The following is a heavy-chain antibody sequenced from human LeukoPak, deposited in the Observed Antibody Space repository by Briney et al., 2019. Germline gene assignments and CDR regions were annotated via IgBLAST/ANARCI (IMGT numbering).Heavy chain of an antibody. CDR3: TRKRYGDY. CDR1: GDSISSYY. Sequence: SETLSLTCTVSGDSISSYYWSWIRQPPGKGLEWIGYVYYTGSTNYNPSLKSRVIISLDTSKSQFSLKLSSVTAADTAVYYCTRKRYGDYWGQGTLVTVSS. D-gene: IGHD5-18*01. V-gene: IGHV4-59*12. J-gene: IGHJ4*02. CDR2: VYYTGST.